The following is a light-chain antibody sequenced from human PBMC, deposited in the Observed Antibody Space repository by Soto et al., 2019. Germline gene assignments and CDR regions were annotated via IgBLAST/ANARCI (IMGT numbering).Light chain of an antibody. CDR3: SSYTSSSHSRV. Sequence: QSALTQPASVSGSPGQSITISCTGTSSDVGGYNYVSWYQQHPGKAPKLMIYDVSNRPSGVSNRFSGSKSGNTASLTISGLPAEDEADYYCSSYTSSSHSRVFGGGTKLTVL. J-gene: IGLJ2*01. CDR2: DVS. V-gene: IGLV2-14*01. CDR1: SSDVGGYNY.